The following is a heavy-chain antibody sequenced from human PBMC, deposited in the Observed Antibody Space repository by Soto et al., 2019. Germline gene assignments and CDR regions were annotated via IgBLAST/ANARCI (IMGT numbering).Heavy chain of an antibody. CDR3: AKCCSACDPRSFDN. D-gene: IGHD2-15*01. J-gene: IGHJ4*02. CDR2: IDVNYNRA. CDR1: GCSFSDYA. V-gene: IGHV3-23*01. Sequence: HPEGSLRLSCAISGCSFSDYAISWVRQAPRKGMDRVAGIDVNYNRATYADPLRDRFTIFTENSTDTLFLQMIGLGAEDTATYYFAKCCSACDPRSFDNWGPGTKVTVSS.